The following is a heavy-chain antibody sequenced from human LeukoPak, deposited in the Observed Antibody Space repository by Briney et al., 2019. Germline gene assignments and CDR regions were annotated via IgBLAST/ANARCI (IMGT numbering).Heavy chain of an antibody. J-gene: IGHJ4*02. CDR1: GYTFTGYG. V-gene: IGHV1-18*01. Sequence: GSVKVSCKASGYTFTGYGISWVRQAPGQGLEWMGWISAYNGNTNYAQKLQGRVTMTTDTSTSTAYMELRSLRSDDTAVYYYGFGELSWPFDYWGQGTLVTVSS. D-gene: IGHD3-10*01. CDR3: GFGELSWPFDY. CDR2: ISAYNGNT.